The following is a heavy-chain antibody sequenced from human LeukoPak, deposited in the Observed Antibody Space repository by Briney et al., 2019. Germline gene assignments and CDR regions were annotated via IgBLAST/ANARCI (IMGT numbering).Heavy chain of an antibody. J-gene: IGHJ3*02. Sequence: PETLSLTCTVSGGSVTFGGHYWSWIRPSPGRGLEWIGNIYYSGSTNYNPSLKSRVSILIDTSKNDFSLKLASVTAADTALYYCARDYYGSGDAFDIWGQGTMVTVS. V-gene: IGHV4-61*08. CDR1: GGSVTFGGHY. CDR2: IYYSGST. D-gene: IGHD3-10*01. CDR3: ARDYYGSGDAFDI.